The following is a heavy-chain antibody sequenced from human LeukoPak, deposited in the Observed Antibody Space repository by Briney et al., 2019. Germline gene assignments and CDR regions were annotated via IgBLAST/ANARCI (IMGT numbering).Heavy chain of an antibody. CDR1: GFTFSSYG. Sequence: GGSLRLSCAASGFTFSSYGMHWVRQAPGQGLEWVAVIWYDGSNKYYADSVKGRFTISRDNSKNTLYLQMNSLRAEDTAVYYCARDLGNSGDYWGQGTLVTVSS. V-gene: IGHV3-33*01. CDR3: ARDLGNSGDY. J-gene: IGHJ4*02. D-gene: IGHD4-23*01. CDR2: IWYDGSNK.